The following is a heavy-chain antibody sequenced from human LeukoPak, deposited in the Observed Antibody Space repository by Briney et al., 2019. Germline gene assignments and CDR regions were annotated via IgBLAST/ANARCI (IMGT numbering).Heavy chain of an antibody. CDR3: ARLNWKPPYYYYGMDV. Sequence: GGSLRLSCAASGLTFRNYWMSWVRQAPGKGLEWVANIKEDGSEKYYVDSVKGRFTISRDNAKNSLYLQMNSLRAEDTGVYYCARLNWKPPYYYYGMDVWGQGTTVTVSS. CDR2: IKEDGSEK. CDR1: GLTFRNYW. D-gene: IGHD1-20*01. J-gene: IGHJ6*02. V-gene: IGHV3-7*05.